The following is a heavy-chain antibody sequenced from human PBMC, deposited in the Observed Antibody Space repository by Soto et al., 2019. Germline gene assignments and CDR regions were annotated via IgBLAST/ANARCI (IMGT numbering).Heavy chain of an antibody. Sequence: SLKVSCKASGGTFSSYAISWVRQAPGQGLEWMGGIIPIFGTAKYSQKFQGRVTITRDTSASTAYMELSSLRSEDTAVYYCARAPVRFLEWFPVPYGMDVWGQGTTVTVSS. J-gene: IGHJ6*02. CDR3: ARAPVRFLEWFPVPYGMDV. D-gene: IGHD3-3*01. CDR2: IIPIFGTA. V-gene: IGHV1-69*05. CDR1: GGTFSSYA.